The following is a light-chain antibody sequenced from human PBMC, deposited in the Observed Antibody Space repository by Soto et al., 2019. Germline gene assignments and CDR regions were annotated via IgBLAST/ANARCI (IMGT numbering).Light chain of an antibody. J-gene: IGLJ1*01. CDR3: GTWDTSLSAYV. Sequence: QSVLTQPPSVSAAPGQKVTISCSGSSSNIENNYVSWYQQLPGAAPKLLIYDDNKRPSGIPDRFSGSKSGTSATLCITGLQTGDEADYYCGTWDTSLSAYVFGTGTKVTVL. V-gene: IGLV1-51*01. CDR2: DDN. CDR1: SSNIENNY.